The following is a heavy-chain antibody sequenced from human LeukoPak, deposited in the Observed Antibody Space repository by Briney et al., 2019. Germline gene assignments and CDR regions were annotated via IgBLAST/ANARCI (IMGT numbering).Heavy chain of an antibody. J-gene: IGHJ4*02. D-gene: IGHD3-22*01. CDR2: IYSGGST. CDR1: GFTVSNNY. CDR3: ARLDDSGYYYAN. V-gene: IGHV3-66*04. Sequence: GGSLRLSCAASGFTVSNNYMSWVRQAPGKGLEWVLVIYSGGSTYYADSVKGRFTISRDNFKNTVYLQMYSLRAEDTAVYYCARLDDSGYYYANWGQGTLVTVSS.